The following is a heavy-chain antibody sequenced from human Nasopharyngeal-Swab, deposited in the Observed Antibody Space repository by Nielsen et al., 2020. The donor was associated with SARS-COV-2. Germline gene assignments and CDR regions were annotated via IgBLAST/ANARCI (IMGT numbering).Heavy chain of an antibody. J-gene: IGHJ4*02. V-gene: IGHV1-24*01. CDR2: FDPEDGET. CDR3: TTVAGSYGRFDY. D-gene: IGHD1-26*01. CDR1: GYTLTELS. Sequence: ASVKVSCKVSGYTLTELSMHWVRQAPGKGLEWVGGFDPEDGETIYAQKFQGRVTMTEDTSTDTAHMELSSLTSEDTAVYYCTTVAGSYGRFDYWGRGTLVTVSS.